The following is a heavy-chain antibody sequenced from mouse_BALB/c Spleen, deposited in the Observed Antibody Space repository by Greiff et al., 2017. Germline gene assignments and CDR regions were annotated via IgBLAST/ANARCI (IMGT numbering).Heavy chain of an antibody. CDR2: ISSGGSYT. V-gene: IGHV5-6*01. D-gene: IGHD1-1*01. J-gene: IGHJ4*01. CDR1: GFTFSSYG. CDR3: ARQITTVAHAMDY. Sequence: EVKLMESGGDLVKPGGSLKLSCAASGFTFSSYGMSWVRQTPDKRLEWIATISSGGSYTYYPDSVKGRFTISRDNAKNTLYLQMSSLKSEDTAMYYCARQITTVAHAMDYWGQGTSVTVSS.